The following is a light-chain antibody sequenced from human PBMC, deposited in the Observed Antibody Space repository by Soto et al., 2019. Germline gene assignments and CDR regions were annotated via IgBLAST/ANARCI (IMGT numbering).Light chain of an antibody. V-gene: IGKV1-5*03. CDR3: QHYNSYSEA. CDR2: KAS. Sequence: DIQMTQSPSTLSGSVGDRVTITCRASQTISSWLAWYQQKPGKAPKLLIYKASTLKSGVPSRFSGSVSGTEFTLTISSLQPDDFAPYYCQHYNSYSEAFGQGTKVEL. J-gene: IGKJ1*01. CDR1: QTISSW.